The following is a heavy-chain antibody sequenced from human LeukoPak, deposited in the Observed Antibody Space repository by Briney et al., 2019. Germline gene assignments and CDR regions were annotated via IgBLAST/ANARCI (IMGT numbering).Heavy chain of an antibody. D-gene: IGHD2-21*02. CDR2: IWYDGSNK. CDR3: AKDSGIVVVTFYFDY. CDR1: GFTFSSYG. Sequence: GGSLRLSCAASGFTFSSYGMHWVRQAPGKGLGWVAVIWYDGSNKYYADSVKGRFTISRDNSKNTLYLQMNSLRAEDTAVYYCAKDSGIVVVTFYFDYWGQGTLVTVSS. V-gene: IGHV3-33*06. J-gene: IGHJ4*02.